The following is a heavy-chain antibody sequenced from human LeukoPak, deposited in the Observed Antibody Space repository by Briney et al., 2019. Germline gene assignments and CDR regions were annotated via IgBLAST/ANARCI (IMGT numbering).Heavy chain of an antibody. J-gene: IGHJ4*02. CDR1: GFTFGSYW. CDR2: INYDGTST. D-gene: IGHD2/OR15-2a*01. CDR3: AREANTAFDY. Sequence: QPGGSLRLSCVASGFTFGSYWMHWVRQAPGKGPVWVSRINYDGTSTTYADSVKGRFTVSRDNGKKTVSLQINSLRPDGTAVYYCAREANTAFDYWGQGTLVTVSS. V-gene: IGHV3-74*01.